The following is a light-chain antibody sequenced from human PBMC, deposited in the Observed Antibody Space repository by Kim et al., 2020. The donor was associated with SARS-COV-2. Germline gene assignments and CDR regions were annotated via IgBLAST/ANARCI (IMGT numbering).Light chain of an antibody. CDR1: QIVSSSY. J-gene: IGKJ4*01. Sequence: EIVLTQSPATLSLSPGERAAHSCRASQIVSSSYLAWYQQKPGQAPRLLIYGASSRATGIPDRFSGSGSGTDFTLTITRLQPDDFAVYYCQQYGTSPLTFGGGTKVDIK. CDR2: GAS. V-gene: IGKV3-20*01. CDR3: QQYGTSPLT.